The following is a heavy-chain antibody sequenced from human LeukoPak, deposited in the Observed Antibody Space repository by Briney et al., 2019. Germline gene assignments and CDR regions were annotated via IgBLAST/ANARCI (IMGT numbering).Heavy chain of an antibody. CDR2: IDSDGRST. Sequence: GGSLRLSCAASGFTFSSYWMHWVRQAPGKGLVWVSRIDSDGRSTSYADSVKGRFTISRDNSKNTLHLQMNSLRAEDTAVYHCAKSSSENYYYMDVWGKGTTVTVSS. D-gene: IGHD6-6*01. CDR1: GFTFSSYW. J-gene: IGHJ6*03. V-gene: IGHV3-74*01. CDR3: AKSSSENYYYMDV.